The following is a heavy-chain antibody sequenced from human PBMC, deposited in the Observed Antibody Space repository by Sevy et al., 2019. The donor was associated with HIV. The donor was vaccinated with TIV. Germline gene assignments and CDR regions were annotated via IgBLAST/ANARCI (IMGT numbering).Heavy chain of an antibody. CDR1: GYTFTGYY. CDR2: INPNSGGT. CDR3: ARDPSIAADLDY. V-gene: IGHV1-2*06. J-gene: IGHJ4*02. Sequence: ASVKVSCKASGYTFTGYYMHWVRQAPGQGLEWMGRINPNSGGTNYAQKFQGRVTMTRDTSISTAYMELSRLRSDDTAVYYCARDPSIAADLDYWGQGTLVTVSS. D-gene: IGHD6-13*01.